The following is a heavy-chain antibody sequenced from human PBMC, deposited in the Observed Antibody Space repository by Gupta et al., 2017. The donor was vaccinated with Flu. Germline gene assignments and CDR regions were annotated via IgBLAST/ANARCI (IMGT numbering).Heavy chain of an antibody. Sequence: QVQLQESGPGLVKASETLSLTCTVSGGSISGFYWTWIRQPPGKGPEWIGYIHYSGSANYNPSLKSRVTISVDTSNNHFSLKLTSVTAADTAGYYCTRGDGYNYYWGQGTLVTVSS. CDR3: TRGDGYNYY. D-gene: IGHD5-12*01. CDR1: GGSISGFY. V-gene: IGHV4-59*01. CDR2: IHYSGSA. J-gene: IGHJ4*02.